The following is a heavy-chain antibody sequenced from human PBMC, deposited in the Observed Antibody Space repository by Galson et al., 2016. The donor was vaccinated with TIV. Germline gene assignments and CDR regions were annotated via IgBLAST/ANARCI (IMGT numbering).Heavy chain of an antibody. D-gene: IGHD3-3*02. Sequence: SVKVSCKASGGTFSSYDISWLRQIPGQGFEWMGRINPTVGLIKYAERFQGRFIITAAYMGLSSLRSEDTAVYYCSSASHLVPTVHHYWGQGTLVTVSS. V-gene: IGHV1-69*04. CDR3: SSASHLVPTVHHY. J-gene: IGHJ4*02. CDR1: GGTFSSYD. CDR2: INPTVGLI.